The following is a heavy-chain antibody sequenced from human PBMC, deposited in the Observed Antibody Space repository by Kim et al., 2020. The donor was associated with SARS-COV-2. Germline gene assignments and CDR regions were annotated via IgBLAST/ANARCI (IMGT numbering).Heavy chain of an antibody. V-gene: IGHV3-15*01. CDR2: IKSKTDGGTT. CDR3: TTAVPCSGGSCYPDAFDI. CDR1: GFTFSNAW. Sequence: GGSLRLSCAASGFTFSNAWMSWVRQAPGKGLEWVGRIKSKTDGGTTDYATPAKGRFIISRDDSKNMLYLQMNSLKTEDTAVYYCTTAVPCSGGSCYPDAFDIWGQGTMVTVSS. J-gene: IGHJ3*02. D-gene: IGHD2-15*01.